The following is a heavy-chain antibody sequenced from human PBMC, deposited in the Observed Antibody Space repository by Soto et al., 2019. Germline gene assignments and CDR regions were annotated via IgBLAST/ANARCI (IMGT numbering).Heavy chain of an antibody. CDR2: IVVGSGNT. CDR1: GFTFTSSA. D-gene: IGHD3-3*01. V-gene: IGHV1-58*01. J-gene: IGHJ6*02. Sequence: ASVKVSCKASGFTFTSSAVQWVRQARGQRLEWIGWIVVGSGNTNYAQKFQEGVTITRDMSTSTAYMELSSLRSEDTAVYYCAAEPPPGYDFWSGYLSNYYYGMDVWGQGTTVTVSS. CDR3: AAEPPPGYDFWSGYLSNYYYGMDV.